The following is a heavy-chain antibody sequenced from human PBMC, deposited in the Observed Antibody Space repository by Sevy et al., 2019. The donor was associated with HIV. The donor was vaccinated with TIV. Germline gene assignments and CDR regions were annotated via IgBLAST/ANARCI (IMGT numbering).Heavy chain of an antibody. CDR2: ISYTSTTI. Sequence: GGSLRLSCAASGFTFSTYPMHWVRQSPGKGLEWVSYISYTSTTIYYADSVRGRFTISRDNAKNTLYLQMNSLRDEDTAVYYCASSDATSRFGYYYFAMDFWGQGTSVTVSS. J-gene: IGHJ6*02. D-gene: IGHD3-22*01. CDR1: GFTFSTYP. CDR3: ASSDATSRFGYYYFAMDF. V-gene: IGHV3-48*02.